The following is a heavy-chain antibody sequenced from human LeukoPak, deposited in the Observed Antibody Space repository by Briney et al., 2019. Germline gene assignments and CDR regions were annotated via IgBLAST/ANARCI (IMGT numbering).Heavy chain of an antibody. V-gene: IGHV4-34*01. CDR1: GGSFSGYY. J-gene: IGHJ6*03. D-gene: IGHD3-22*01. Sequence: SETLSLTCAVYGGSFSGYYWSWIRQPPGKGLEWIGEINHSGSTNYNPSLKSRVTISVDTSKNQFSLKLSSVTAADTAVYYCTRGTYYYDSSGYYYYYYYMDVWGKGTTVTVSS. CDR3: TRGTYYYDSSGYYYYYYYMDV. CDR2: INHSGST.